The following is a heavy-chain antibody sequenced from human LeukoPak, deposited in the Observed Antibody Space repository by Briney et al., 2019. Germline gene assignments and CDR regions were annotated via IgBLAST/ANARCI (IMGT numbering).Heavy chain of an antibody. CDR2: ISGDGSTT. J-gene: IGHJ4*02. D-gene: IGHD2-21*01. Sequence: PGGSLRLSCAASGFTFSSYWMHWVRQAPGMGLVWVSRISGDGSTTSYADSVKGRFTISRDNAKNSLYLQMNSLRAEDTAVYYCARPIGVGYFDYWGQGTLVTVSS. V-gene: IGHV3-74*01. CDR1: GFTFSSYW. CDR3: ARPIGVGYFDY.